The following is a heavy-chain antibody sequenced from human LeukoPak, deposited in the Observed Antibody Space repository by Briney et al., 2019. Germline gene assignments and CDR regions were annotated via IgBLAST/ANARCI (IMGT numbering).Heavy chain of an antibody. Sequence: ASVKVSCKASGYTFTRYYMHWVRQAPGQGLEWMGIIDPSGGSTSYAQNFQGGVTMTRDATTSTVYLELSSLRSEDTAVYYCGRDSVVVAPAAPDYWGQGALVTVSS. D-gene: IGHD2-2*01. J-gene: IGHJ4*02. CDR2: IDPSGGST. CDR3: GRDSVVVAPAAPDY. CDR1: GYTFTRYY. V-gene: IGHV1-46*01.